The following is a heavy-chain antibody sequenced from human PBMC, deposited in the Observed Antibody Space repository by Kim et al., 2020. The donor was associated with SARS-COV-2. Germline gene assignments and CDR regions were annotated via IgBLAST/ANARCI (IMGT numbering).Heavy chain of an antibody. J-gene: IGHJ4*02. V-gene: IGHV3-74*01. CDR3: ASGDTSRWGYFYY. Sequence: AESVKGRLTISRDNAKNTVYLKMNSLRAEDTAVYYCASGDTSRWGYFYYWGQGALVTVSS. D-gene: IGHD6-13*01.